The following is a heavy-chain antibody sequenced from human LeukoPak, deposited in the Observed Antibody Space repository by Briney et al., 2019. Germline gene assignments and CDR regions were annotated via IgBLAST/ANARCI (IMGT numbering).Heavy chain of an antibody. Sequence: GGSLRLSCAASGLTFSSYAMNWVRQAPGKGLEWVSAISGGGGSTYYADSVKGRFTISRDNSKNTLYLQMNSLRAEDTAVYYCAKGIQQWPGDYYYYGMDVWGQGTTVTVCS. V-gene: IGHV3-23*01. D-gene: IGHD5-18*01. CDR2: ISGGGGST. CDR1: GLTFSSYA. CDR3: AKGIQQWPGDYYYYGMDV. J-gene: IGHJ6*02.